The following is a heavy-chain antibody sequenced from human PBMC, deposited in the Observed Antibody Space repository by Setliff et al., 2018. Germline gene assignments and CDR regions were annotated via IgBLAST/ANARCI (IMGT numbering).Heavy chain of an antibody. CDR3: ARMRSRNYGSGSYWLDY. V-gene: IGHV2-70*11. D-gene: IGHD3-10*01. J-gene: IGHJ4*02. CDR2: IDWDDDK. Sequence: SGPTLVNPTQTLTLTCTFSGFSLSTSGMCASWIRQPPGKALEWLARIDWDDDKYYSTSLKTRLTISKDTSKNQVVLTMTNMDPVDTATYYCARMRSRNYGSGSYWLDYWGQGTLVTVSS. CDR1: GFSLSTSGMC.